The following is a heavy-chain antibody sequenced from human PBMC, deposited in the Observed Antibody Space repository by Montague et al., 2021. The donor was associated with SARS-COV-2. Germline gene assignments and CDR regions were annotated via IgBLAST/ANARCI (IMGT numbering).Heavy chain of an antibody. J-gene: IGHJ6*02. Sequence: ETLSLTCAVYGGSFSGYYWSWIRQPPGKGLEWIGEINHSGSTNYNPSLKSRVTISVDTSKNQFSLKLSSVTAADTAVYYCAMPYCSSASCYLYYGMDVWGQGTTVTVSS. CDR1: GGSFSGYY. D-gene: IGHD2-2*01. V-gene: IGHV4-34*01. CDR2: INHSGST. CDR3: AMPYCSSASCYLYYGMDV.